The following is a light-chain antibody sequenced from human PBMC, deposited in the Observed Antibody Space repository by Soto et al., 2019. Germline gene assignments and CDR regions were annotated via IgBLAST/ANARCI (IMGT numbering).Light chain of an antibody. CDR1: QSLLHSNGYNY. CDR3: MQAVQTPRT. Sequence: DIVMTQSPLSLPVTPGEPASISCRSSQSLLHSNGYNYLDWYLQKPGRSPQLLIYSGSNRASGVPERFSGSGSGTDFKLRISSGEAEDVAAYYFMQAVQTPRTFGPGTKLEIK. V-gene: IGKV2-28*01. CDR2: SGS. J-gene: IGKJ2*01.